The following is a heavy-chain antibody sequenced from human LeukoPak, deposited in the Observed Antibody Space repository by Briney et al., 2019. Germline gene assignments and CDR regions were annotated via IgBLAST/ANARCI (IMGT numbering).Heavy chain of an antibody. CDR1: GFTFTSSA. Sequence: ASVKVSCKASGFTFTSSAMQWVRQARGQRLEWIGWIVVGSGNTNYAQKFQERVTITRDMSTSTAYMELSSLRSEDTAVYYCAADPGLYYDSSGYYGRALGPGHYWGQGTLVTVSS. CDR2: IVVGSGNT. J-gene: IGHJ4*02. D-gene: IGHD3-22*01. CDR3: AADPGLYYDSSGYYGRALGPGHY. V-gene: IGHV1-58*02.